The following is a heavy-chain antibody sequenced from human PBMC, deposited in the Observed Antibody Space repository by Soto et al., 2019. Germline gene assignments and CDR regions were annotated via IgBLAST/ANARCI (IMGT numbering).Heavy chain of an antibody. D-gene: IGHD3-22*01. CDR3: ARDHYDDSSGYSGGLDY. CDR1: GYSFTSYG. J-gene: IGHJ4*02. CDR2: ISAHNGNT. V-gene: IGHV1-18*01. Sequence: QVQLVQSGAEVKKPGASVKVSCKASGYSFTSYGISWVRQAPGQGLEWMAWISAHNGNTNYAQKFKGRVTINTDTTTRTAYMELRSLRSDDTAVYDCARDHYDDSSGYSGGLDYWGQGTLVTVSS.